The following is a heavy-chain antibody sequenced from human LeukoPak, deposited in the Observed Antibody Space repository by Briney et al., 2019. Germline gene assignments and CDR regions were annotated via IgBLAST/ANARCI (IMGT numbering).Heavy chain of an antibody. V-gene: IGHV3-23*01. Sequence: GGSLRLSCAASGFTFSLQYMAWVRQAPGKGLEWVSAISSSGGSTYYADSVKGRFTISRDNSKNTLYLQMNSLRAEDTAVYYCAKGLSPIGYFQHWGQGTLVTVSS. J-gene: IGHJ1*01. CDR3: AKGLSPIGYFQH. CDR1: GFTFSLQY. CDR2: ISSSGGST. D-gene: IGHD3-16*02.